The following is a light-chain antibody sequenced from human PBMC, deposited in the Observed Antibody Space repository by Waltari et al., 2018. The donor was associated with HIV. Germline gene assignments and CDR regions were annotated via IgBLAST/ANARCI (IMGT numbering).Light chain of an antibody. CDR2: EST. CDR1: RSNLGARYP. V-gene: IGLV1-40*01. J-gene: IGLJ2*01. Sequence: QSMLTQPPSVSGAPGQRVTIPCSASRSNLGARYPVHWYQHIPGTAPKLLIYESTNRPSGVPDRFSASTSGTSASLAITGLQAEDEADYYCQSFDSVVTSSVFGGGTKLTVL. CDR3: QSFDSVVTSSV.